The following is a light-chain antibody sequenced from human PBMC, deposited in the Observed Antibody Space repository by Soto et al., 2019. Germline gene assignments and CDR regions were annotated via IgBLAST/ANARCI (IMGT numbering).Light chain of an antibody. CDR2: GTS. CDR1: QSVSSTY. V-gene: IGKV3-20*01. Sequence: EVVLTQSPATLSLSPGERATLSCRASQSVSSTYLAWYQQQPGQAPRLLMSGTSNRATGTPDRFSGSGSGTNFTLTISRRGPEVFAVYYCQQYGSPPITFGQGPRLENK. J-gene: IGKJ5*01. CDR3: QQYGSPPIT.